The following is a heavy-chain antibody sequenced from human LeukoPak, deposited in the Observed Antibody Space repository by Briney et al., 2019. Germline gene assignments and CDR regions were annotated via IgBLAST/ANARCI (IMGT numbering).Heavy chain of an antibody. D-gene: IGHD3-10*01. Sequence: KPSETLSLTCAVYGGSFSGYYWSWIRQPPGKGLEWIGEINHSGSTNYNPSLKSRVTISVDTSKNQSYLKLSAVTAADTGVYYCARGRRVRGVPYYYMDVWGKGTTVTVSS. J-gene: IGHJ6*03. V-gene: IGHV4-34*01. CDR2: INHSGST. CDR3: ARGRRVRGVPYYYMDV. CDR1: GGSFSGYY.